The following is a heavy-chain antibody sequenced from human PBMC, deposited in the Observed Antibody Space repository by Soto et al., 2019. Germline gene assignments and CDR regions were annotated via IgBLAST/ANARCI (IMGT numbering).Heavy chain of an antibody. CDR2: ISSSGSTI. CDR1: GFTFSSYE. V-gene: IGHV3-48*03. Sequence: GSLRLSCAASGFTFSSYEMNWVRQAPGKGLEWVSYISSSGSTIYYADSVKGRFTISRDNAKNSLYLQMNSLRAEDTAVYYCARDPTDVDTAMPGGFDYWGQGTLVTVSS. J-gene: IGHJ4*02. D-gene: IGHD5-18*01. CDR3: ARDPTDVDTAMPGGFDY.